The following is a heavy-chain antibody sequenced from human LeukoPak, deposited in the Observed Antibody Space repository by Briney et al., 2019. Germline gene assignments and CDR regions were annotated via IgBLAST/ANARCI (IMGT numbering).Heavy chain of an antibody. J-gene: IGHJ4*02. D-gene: IGHD3-16*02. CDR3: AKIRLGELSSIDY. CDR1: GITFSSYA. Sequence: GGSLRLSCAASGITFSSYAMSWVRQAPGKGLEWVSGIGGSGGSTYYADSVKGRFTISRDNSKNTLYLQMNSLRAEDTAIYYCAKIRLGELSSIDYWGQGTLVTASS. CDR2: IGGSGGST. V-gene: IGHV3-23*01.